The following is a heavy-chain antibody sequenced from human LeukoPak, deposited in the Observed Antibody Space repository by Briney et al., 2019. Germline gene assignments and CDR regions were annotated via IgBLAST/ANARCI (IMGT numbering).Heavy chain of an antibody. CDR1: GFTVSSNY. J-gene: IGHJ4*02. D-gene: IGHD2-21*01. Sequence: GGSLRLSCAASGFTVSSNYMSWVRQAPGKGLEWVGRFQTKTEGGITDYAAPVKGRFTISRDDSKNTLYLQMNSLKTEDTAVYYCATDRLWFPDWGQGTLDTVSS. V-gene: IGHV3-15*01. CDR2: FQTKTEGGIT. CDR3: ATDRLWFPD.